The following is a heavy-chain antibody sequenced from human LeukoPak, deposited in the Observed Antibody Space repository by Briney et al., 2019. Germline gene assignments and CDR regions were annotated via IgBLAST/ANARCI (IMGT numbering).Heavy chain of an antibody. CDR3: ARGGRSGPDAFDI. CDR2: IIPIFGTA. D-gene: IGHD6-19*01. Sequence: SVKVSCKASGGTFSSYAISWVRQAPGQGLEWMGRIIPIFGTANYAQKFQGRVTITTDESTSTAYMELSSLRSEDTAVYYCARGGRSGPDAFDIWGQGTMVTVS. CDR1: GGTFSSYA. J-gene: IGHJ3*02. V-gene: IGHV1-69*05.